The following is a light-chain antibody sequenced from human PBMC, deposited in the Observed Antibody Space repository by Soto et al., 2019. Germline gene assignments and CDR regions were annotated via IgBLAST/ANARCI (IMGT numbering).Light chain of an antibody. J-gene: IGLJ1*01. V-gene: IGLV3-21*02. CDR3: NVWDSSSDHYV. CDR1: NIGGKS. CDR2: DDS. Sequence: SYELTQPPSVSVAPGQTASITCGGNNIGGKSVHWYQQKPGQAPVLVVYDDSDRPSGIPDRFSGSNSGDTATLTIRRVEAGDEADYYCNVWDSSSDHYVFGTGTKLTVL.